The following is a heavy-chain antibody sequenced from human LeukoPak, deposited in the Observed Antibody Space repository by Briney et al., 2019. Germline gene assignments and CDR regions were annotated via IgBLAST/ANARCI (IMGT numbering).Heavy chain of an antibody. D-gene: IGHD3-22*01. CDR2: IYYSGST. Sequence: SQTLSLTCTVSGGSISSGDYYWSWIRQPPGKGLEWIGYIYYSGSTYYNPSLKSRVTISVDTSKNQFSLKLSSVTAADTAVYYCARGTRSYDSSGYYYGHQFDYWGQGTLVTVSS. CDR3: ARGTRSYDSSGYYYGHQFDY. J-gene: IGHJ4*02. V-gene: IGHV4-30-4*01. CDR1: GGSISSGDYY.